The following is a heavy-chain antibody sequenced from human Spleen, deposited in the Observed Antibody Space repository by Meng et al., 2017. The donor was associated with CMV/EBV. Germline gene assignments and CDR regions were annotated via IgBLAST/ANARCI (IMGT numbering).Heavy chain of an antibody. CDR1: GFTFSSYA. CDR3: AKLGTYYFDY. J-gene: IGHJ4*02. D-gene: IGHD7-27*01. Sequence: VERVGVGGGVVQPVGYLRLACAASGFTFSSYAISWVRQAPGKGLEWVSAISGSGGSTYYADSVKGRFTISRDNSKNTLYLQMNSLRAEDTAVYYCAKLGTYYFDYWGQGTLVTVSS. CDR2: ISGSGGST. V-gene: IGHV3-23*04.